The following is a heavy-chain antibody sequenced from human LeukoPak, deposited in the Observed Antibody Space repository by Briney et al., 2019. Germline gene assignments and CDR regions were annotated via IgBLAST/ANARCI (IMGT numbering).Heavy chain of an antibody. CDR3: AAEEYRGYDFLGGFDY. V-gene: IGHV1-2*02. Sequence: ASVKVSCKASGYTFTGYYMHWVRQAPGQGLEWMGWINPNSGGTNYAQKFQERVTITRDMSTSTAYMELSSLRSEDTAVYYCAAEEYRGYDFLGGFDYWGQGTLVTVSS. D-gene: IGHD5-12*01. CDR2: INPNSGGT. J-gene: IGHJ4*02. CDR1: GYTFTGYY.